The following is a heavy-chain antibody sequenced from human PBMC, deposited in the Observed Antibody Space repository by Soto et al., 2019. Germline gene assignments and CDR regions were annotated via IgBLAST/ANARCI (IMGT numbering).Heavy chain of an antibody. CDR2: INPGSGST. J-gene: IGHJ5*01. CDR3: GREDYDFWSGSEVGKAFDS. Sequence: ASVKVSCKASGYTFTTYYMHWVRQAPGQGLEWMGIINPGSGSTTYAQKFQGRLTMTRDTSTSTVYMELSSLRSEDTAMYYCGREDYDFWSGSEVGKAFDSWAQGTLVTVSS. V-gene: IGHV1-46*01. CDR1: GYTFTTYY. D-gene: IGHD3-3*01.